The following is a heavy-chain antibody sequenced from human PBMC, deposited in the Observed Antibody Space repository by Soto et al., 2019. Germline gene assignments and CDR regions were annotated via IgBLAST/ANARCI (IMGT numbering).Heavy chain of an antibody. CDR3: ARASGYSYGYDDFFDN. CDR2: FHFSGST. Sequence: WTWLRQSPTNGLEWIGYFHFSGSTKYNPSLESRLTISADTSKNQISLTLSSVTAADTAVYYCARASGYSYGYDDFFDNWGQGILANASS. J-gene: IGHJ4*01. V-gene: IGHV4-59*01. D-gene: IGHD5-18*01.